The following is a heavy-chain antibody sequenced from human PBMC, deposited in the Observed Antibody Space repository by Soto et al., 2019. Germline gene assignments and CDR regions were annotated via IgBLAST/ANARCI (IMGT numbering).Heavy chain of an antibody. D-gene: IGHD6-19*01. Sequence: SGGSLRLSCAASGFTFSSYAMSWVRQAPGKGLEYVSAISSNGGSTYYADSVKGRFTISRDNSKNTLYLQMSSLRAEEKAVYYCVKRSGYSSGWYADWGQGTPVTVSS. CDR2: ISSNGGST. V-gene: IGHV3-64D*08. J-gene: IGHJ4*02. CDR3: VKRSGYSSGWYAD. CDR1: GFTFSSYA.